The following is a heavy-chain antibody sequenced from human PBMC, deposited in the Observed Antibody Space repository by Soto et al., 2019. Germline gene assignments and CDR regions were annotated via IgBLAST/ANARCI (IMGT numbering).Heavy chain of an antibody. CDR1: GGTFSSYA. D-gene: IGHD6-13*01. J-gene: IGHJ5*02. V-gene: IGHV1-69*13. CDR3: ARGGPIAAAGTYWFDP. CDR2: IIPIFGTA. Sequence: SVKVSCKASGGTFSSYAISWVRQDPGQGLEWMGGIIPIFGTANYAQKFQGRVTITADESTSTAYMELSSLRSGDTAVYYCARGGPIAAAGTYWFDPWGQGTLVTVSS.